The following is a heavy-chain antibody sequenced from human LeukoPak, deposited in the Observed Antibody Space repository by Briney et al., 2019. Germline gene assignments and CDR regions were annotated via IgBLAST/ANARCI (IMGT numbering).Heavy chain of an antibody. D-gene: IGHD3-10*01. J-gene: IGHJ5*02. CDR3: ARLITMVRGVSGIPATYNWFDP. CDR2: IYYSGST. V-gene: IGHV4-39*01. CDR1: GGSLNSSFYY. Sequence: SETLSLTCTVSGGSLNSSFYYWGWIRQPPGKGLEWIGSIYYSGSTYYNPSLKSRVTISIDTSKNQFSLKLTSVTAADTAVYYCARLITMVRGVSGIPATYNWFDPWGQGALVTVSS.